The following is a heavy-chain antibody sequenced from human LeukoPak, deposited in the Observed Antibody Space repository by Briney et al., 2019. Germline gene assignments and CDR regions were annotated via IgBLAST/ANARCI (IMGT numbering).Heavy chain of an antibody. CDR3: AKSPGDYVSLFDY. CDR1: GFTFSSYS. D-gene: IGHD4-17*01. J-gene: IGHJ4*02. Sequence: PGGSLRLSCAASGFTFSSYSMNWVRQAPGKGLEWVSAISGSGGSTYYADSVKGRFTISRDNSKNTLYLQMNSLRAEDTAVYYCAKSPGDYVSLFDYWGQGTLVTVSS. CDR2: ISGSGGST. V-gene: IGHV3-23*01.